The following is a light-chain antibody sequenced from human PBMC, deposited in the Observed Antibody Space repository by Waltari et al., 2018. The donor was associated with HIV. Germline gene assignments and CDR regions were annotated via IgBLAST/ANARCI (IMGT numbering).Light chain of an antibody. J-gene: IGLJ1*01. CDR2: GNS. CDR3: QCCDSSLSGWGV. Sequence: QSVLTQPPSVSGAPGQRVTISCTGSSSNIGAGYDVHWYQQLPGTAPKLLIYGNSNRASGVPGGFVVATSGTSASLASTGVHAEDEADDYCQCCDSSLSGWGVSGTGTKVTVL. V-gene: IGLV1-40*01. CDR1: SSNIGAGYD.